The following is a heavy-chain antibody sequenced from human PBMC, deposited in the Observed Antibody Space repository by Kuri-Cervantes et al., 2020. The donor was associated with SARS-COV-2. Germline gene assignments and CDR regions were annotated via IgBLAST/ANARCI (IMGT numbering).Heavy chain of an antibody. CDR3: ARDYSGSFDY. Sequence: LSLTCAASGFTFSRYVLHWVRQAPGKGLQWVASISHDGSTKFYADSVKGRSTISRDNSKNTLYLQLNSLRGEDTAVYYCARDYSGSFDYWGQGTLVTVSS. V-gene: IGHV3-30-3*01. CDR1: GFTFSRYV. J-gene: IGHJ4*02. CDR2: ISHDGSTK. D-gene: IGHD1-26*01.